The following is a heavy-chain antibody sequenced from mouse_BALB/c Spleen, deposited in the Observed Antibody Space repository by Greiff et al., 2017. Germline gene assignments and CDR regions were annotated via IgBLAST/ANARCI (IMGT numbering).Heavy chain of an antibody. V-gene: IGHV5-4*02. CDR3: ARAYDYDDAMDY. CDR2: ISDGGSYT. D-gene: IGHD2-4*01. J-gene: IGHJ4*01. CDR1: GFTFSDYY. Sequence: EVQVVESGGGLVKPGGSLKLSCAASGFTFSDYYMYWVRQTPEKRLEWVATISDGGSYTYYPDSVKGRFTISRDNAKNNLYLQMSSLKSEDTAMYYCARAYDYDDAMDYWGQGTSVTVSS.